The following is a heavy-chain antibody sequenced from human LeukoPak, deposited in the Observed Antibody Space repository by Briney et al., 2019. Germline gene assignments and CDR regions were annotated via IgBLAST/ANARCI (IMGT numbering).Heavy chain of an antibody. J-gene: IGHJ4*02. CDR3: ARVLGAY. V-gene: IGHV4-39*07. CDR1: GGSISSSSYY. CDR2: IYYSGSA. Sequence: SETLSLTCTVSGGSISSSSYYWGWIRQPPGKGLEWIGSIYYSGSAYYNPSLKSRVTISVDTSKNQFSLKLSSVTAADTAVYYCARVLGAYWGQGTLVTVSS.